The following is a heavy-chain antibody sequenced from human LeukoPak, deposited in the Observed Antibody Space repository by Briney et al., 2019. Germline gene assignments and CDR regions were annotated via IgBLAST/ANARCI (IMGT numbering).Heavy chain of an antibody. D-gene: IGHD3-16*02. J-gene: IGHJ4*02. CDR3: AKVLNGIMIAFGGVIIDY. CDR2: IRGRGGST. Sequence: PGGSLRLSCAASGFTFSIYAMSWGRPVPGGGPGWVSAIRGRGGSTSSADSVKGRFTTSRDNSKNTLHLQMDSRRAEDTAVYYCAKVLNGIMIAFGGVIIDYWGQGTQVTVSS. CDR1: GFTFSIYA. V-gene: IGHV3-23*01.